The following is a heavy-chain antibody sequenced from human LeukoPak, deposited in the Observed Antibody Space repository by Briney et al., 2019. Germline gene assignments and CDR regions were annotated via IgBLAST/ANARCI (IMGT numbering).Heavy chain of an antibody. Sequence: GGSLRLSCEASGFTFSDYSMNWVRQAPGEGLEWLSYITSTSDTIYYADSAKGRFTSSRDNAKNSVYLQMNSLRAEDTAVYYCARSSGYPFFDYWGQGTLVTVSS. CDR1: GFTFSDYS. D-gene: IGHD3-22*01. J-gene: IGHJ4*02. V-gene: IGHV3-48*01. CDR2: ITSTSDTI. CDR3: ARSSGYPFFDY.